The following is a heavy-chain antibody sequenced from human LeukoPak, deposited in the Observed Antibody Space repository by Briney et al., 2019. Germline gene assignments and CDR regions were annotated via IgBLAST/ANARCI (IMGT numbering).Heavy chain of an antibody. D-gene: IGHD3-22*01. CDR3: ARGGGYYDSSGYRSPFDY. CDR1: GGSISSGGYY. Sequence: PSETLSLTCTVSGGSISSGGYYWSWIRQHPGKGLEWIGYIYYSGSTYYNPSLKSRVTISVDTSKNQFSLKLSSVTAADTAVYYCARGGGYYDSSGYRSPFDYWGQGTLVTVSS. J-gene: IGHJ4*02. V-gene: IGHV4-31*03. CDR2: IYYSGST.